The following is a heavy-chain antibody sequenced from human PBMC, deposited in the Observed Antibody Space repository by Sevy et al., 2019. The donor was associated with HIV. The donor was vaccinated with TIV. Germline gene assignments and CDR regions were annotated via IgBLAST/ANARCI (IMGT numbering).Heavy chain of an antibody. CDR1: GGSFSGYY. Sequence: SETLSLTCAVYGGSFSGYYWSWIRQPPGKGLEWIGEINHSGSTNYNPSLKSRVTISVDTFKNQFSLKLSSVPAADTAVYYCARRGSSAYYFDYWGQGTLVTVSS. J-gene: IGHJ4*02. CDR3: ARRGSSAYYFDY. CDR2: INHSGST. V-gene: IGHV4-34*01. D-gene: IGHD1-26*01.